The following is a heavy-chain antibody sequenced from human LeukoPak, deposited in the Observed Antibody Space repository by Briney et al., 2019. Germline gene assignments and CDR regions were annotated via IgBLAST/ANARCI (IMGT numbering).Heavy chain of an antibody. Sequence: SSETLSLTCTVSGGSISSYYWSWIRQPPGKGLEWIGYIYYSGRTNYNPSLKSRVTISVDTSKNQFSLKLSSVTAADTAVYYCARDVSSTTGGFDYWGQETLVTVCS. CDR1: GGSISSYY. J-gene: IGHJ4*02. V-gene: IGHV4-59*01. CDR2: IYYSGRT. CDR3: ARDVSSTTGGFDY. D-gene: IGHD6-6*01.